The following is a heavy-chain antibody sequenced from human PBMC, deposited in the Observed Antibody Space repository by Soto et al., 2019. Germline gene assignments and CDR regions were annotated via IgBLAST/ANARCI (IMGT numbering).Heavy chain of an antibody. CDR1: GGSFRGYS. CDR2: INDSGNT. Sequence: QLQLQQWGAGLLKPSETLSLTCAVYGGSFRGYSWSWIRQSPGKGLEWIGDINDSGNTNYNPSLTSRVTISKDTSKNGFSLKLTSGTAADTAVYYCARGFGYKYDSTYYFDYWGQGTLVTVSS. D-gene: IGHD1-1*01. J-gene: IGHJ4*02. V-gene: IGHV4-34*01. CDR3: ARGFGYKYDSTYYFDY.